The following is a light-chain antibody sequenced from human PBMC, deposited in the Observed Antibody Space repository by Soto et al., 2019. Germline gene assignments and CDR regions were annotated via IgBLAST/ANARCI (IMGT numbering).Light chain of an antibody. CDR2: GAS. V-gene: IGKV3D-15*01. CDR3: QQRDTWPTIP. J-gene: IGKJ5*01. CDR1: QSVRSN. Sequence: EIVMTQSPATLSVSPGERATLSCSASQSVRSNLAWYQQKPGQAPRLLIYGASNRATGIPDRFSGSGSGTDFTLTISRLEPEDFAVYYCQQRDTWPTIPFGQGNRLEIK.